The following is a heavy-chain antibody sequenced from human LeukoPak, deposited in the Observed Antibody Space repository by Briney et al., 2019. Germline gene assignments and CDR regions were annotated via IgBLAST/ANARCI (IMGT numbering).Heavy chain of an antibody. CDR3: ARRAALYSSSWYYFDY. J-gene: IGHJ4*02. CDR1: GFTVSSNY. Sequence: GGSLRLSCAASGFTVSSNYMSWVRQAPGEGLEGVSVIYSGGSTYYADSVKGRFTISRHNSKNTLYLQMNSLRAEDTAVYYCARRAALYSSSWYYFDYWGQGTLVTVSS. V-gene: IGHV3-53*04. CDR2: IYSGGST. D-gene: IGHD6-13*01.